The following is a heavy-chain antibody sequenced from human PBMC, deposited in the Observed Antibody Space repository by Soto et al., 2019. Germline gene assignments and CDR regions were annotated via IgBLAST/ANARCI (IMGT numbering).Heavy chain of an antibody. Sequence: EVQLVESGGGLVQPGGSLKLSCAASGFTFSVSAMHWVRQASGKGLEWVSRISPDGSTINYADFVKGRFTISRDNAKNTLYLQMDSLRAEDTALYYCTRVISGSSGLFDYWGQGALVTVSS. V-gene: IGHV3-74*01. J-gene: IGHJ4*02. D-gene: IGHD1-26*01. CDR3: TRVISGSSGLFDY. CDR2: ISPDGSTI. CDR1: GFTFSVSA.